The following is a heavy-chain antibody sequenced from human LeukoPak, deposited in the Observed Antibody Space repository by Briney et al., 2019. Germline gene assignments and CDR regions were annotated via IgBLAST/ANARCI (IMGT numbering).Heavy chain of an antibody. D-gene: IGHD3-22*01. CDR2: INHSGST. Sequence: PSETLSLTCAVYGGSFSGYYWSWIRQPPGKGLEWIGEINHSGSTNCNPSLKSRVTISVDTSKNQFSLKLSSVTAADTAVYYCARAPFGSGYFWSSYYGMDVWGQGTTVTVSS. V-gene: IGHV4-34*01. CDR3: ARAPFGSGYFWSSYYGMDV. J-gene: IGHJ6*02. CDR1: GGSFSGYY.